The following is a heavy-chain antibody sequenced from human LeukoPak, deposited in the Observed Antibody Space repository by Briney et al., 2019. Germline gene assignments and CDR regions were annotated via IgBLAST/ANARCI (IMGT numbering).Heavy chain of an antibody. Sequence: SQTLSLTCTVSGGSISSDTYYWSWIRPHPGKGLEWIGYIYYSGSTCYNPSLKSRVTISVDTSKNQFSLKLSSVTAADTAVYYCARASGDYYFDYWGQGTLVTVSS. CDR3: ARASGDYYFDY. CDR1: GGSISSDTYY. CDR2: IYYSGST. J-gene: IGHJ4*02. D-gene: IGHD2-21*02. V-gene: IGHV4-31*03.